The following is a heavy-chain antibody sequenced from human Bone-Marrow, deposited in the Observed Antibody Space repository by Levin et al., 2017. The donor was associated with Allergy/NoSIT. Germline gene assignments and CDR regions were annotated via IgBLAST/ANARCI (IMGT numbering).Heavy chain of an antibody. J-gene: IGHJ4*02. Sequence: LSLTCAASGFTFSDYYMSWIRQAPGKGLEWVSFIGSSGSTIYYADSVKGRFTISRDNAKNSLYLQMNSLRAEDTAVYYCARDLTSGADFDYWGQGTLVTISS. CDR2: IGSSGSTI. V-gene: IGHV3-11*01. CDR3: ARDLTSGADFDY. D-gene: IGHD3-10*01. CDR1: GFTFSDYY.